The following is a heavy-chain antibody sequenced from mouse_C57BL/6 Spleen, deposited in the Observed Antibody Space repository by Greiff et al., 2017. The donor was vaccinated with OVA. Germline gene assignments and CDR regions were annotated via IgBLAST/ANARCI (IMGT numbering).Heavy chain of an antibody. CDR2: ISYDGSN. V-gene: IGHV3-6*01. Sequence: VQLKESGPGLVKPSQSLSLTCSVTGYSITSGYYWTWIRQFPGNKLEWMGYISYDGSNNYNPSLKNRISITRDTSKNQFFLKLNSVTTEDTATYYCAIYYGNYYAMDYWGQGTSVTVSS. CDR3: AIYYGNYYAMDY. J-gene: IGHJ4*01. CDR1: GYSITSGYY. D-gene: IGHD2-1*01.